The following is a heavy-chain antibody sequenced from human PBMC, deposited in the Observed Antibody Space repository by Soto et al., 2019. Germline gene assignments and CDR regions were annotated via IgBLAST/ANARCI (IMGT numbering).Heavy chain of an antibody. CDR1: GFTFSSYW. D-gene: IGHD1-1*01. CDR3: ARDQKIHWNDVFGY. J-gene: IGHJ4*02. Sequence: GGSLRLSCAASGFTFSSYWMSWVRQAPGKGLEWVANIKQDGSEKYYVDSVKGRFTISRDNAKNSLYLQMNSLRAEDTAVYYCARDQKIHWNDVFGYWGQGTLVT. CDR2: IKQDGSEK. V-gene: IGHV3-7*01.